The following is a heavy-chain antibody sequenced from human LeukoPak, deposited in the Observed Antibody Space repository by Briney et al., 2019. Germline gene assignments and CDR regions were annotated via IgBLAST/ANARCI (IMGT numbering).Heavy chain of an antibody. Sequence: GGSLRLSCAASGFTFSSYWMSWVRQAPGKGLEWVAGISDSGGNTKYADSVKGRFTISRDNPKNTLYLQMNSLRAEDTAVYFCAKRGVVIRVILVGFHKEAYYFESWGQGPLVTVSS. CDR3: AKRGVVIRVILVGFHKEAYYFES. CDR1: GFTFSSYW. CDR2: ISDSGGNT. V-gene: IGHV3-23*01. D-gene: IGHD3/OR15-3a*01. J-gene: IGHJ4*02.